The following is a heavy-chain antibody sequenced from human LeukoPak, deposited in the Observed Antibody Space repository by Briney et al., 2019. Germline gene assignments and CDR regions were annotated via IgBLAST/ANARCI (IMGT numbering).Heavy chain of an antibody. CDR1: GFTFSSYA. V-gene: IGHV3-30-3*01. CDR2: ISYDGSNK. CDR3: ARDQGYYYGMDV. J-gene: IGHJ6*02. Sequence: GGSLRLSCAASGFTFSSYAMPWVRQAPGKGLEWVAVISYDGSNKYYADSVKGRFTISRDNSKNTLYLQMNSLRAEDTAVYYCARDQGYYYGMDVWGQGTTVTVSS.